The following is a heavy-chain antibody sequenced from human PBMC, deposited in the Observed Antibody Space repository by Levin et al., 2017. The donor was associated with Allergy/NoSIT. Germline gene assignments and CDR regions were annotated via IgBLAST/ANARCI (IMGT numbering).Heavy chain of an antibody. Sequence: SETLSLTCAISGDSVSSDTAAWNWIRQSPSRGLEYLGRTYYRSKWYSDFGVSVRGRMIIDPDTSKNQYSLHLNSVTPEDTAIYYCVRGKSSVARAFDYWAQGTLVTVSS. D-gene: IGHD6-19*01. CDR1: GDSVSSDTAA. CDR3: VRGKSSVARAFDY. J-gene: IGHJ4*02. CDR2: TYYRSKWYS. V-gene: IGHV6-1*01.